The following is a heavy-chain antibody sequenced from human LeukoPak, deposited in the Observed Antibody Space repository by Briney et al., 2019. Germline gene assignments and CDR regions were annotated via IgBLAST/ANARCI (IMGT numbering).Heavy chain of an antibody. J-gene: IGHJ5*02. V-gene: IGHV1-69*05. Sequence: SVKVSCKASGGTFSSYAISWVRQAPGQGLEWMGGIIPIFGTANYAQKFQGRVTITTDESTSTAYMELSSLRSEDTAVYYCARDGSGLQYWFDPWGQGTLVTVSS. CDR1: GGTFSSYA. CDR3: ARDGSGLQYWFDP. CDR2: IIPIFGTA. D-gene: IGHD4-11*01.